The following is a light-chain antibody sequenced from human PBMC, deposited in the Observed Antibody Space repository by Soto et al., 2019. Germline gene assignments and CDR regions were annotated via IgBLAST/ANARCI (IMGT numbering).Light chain of an antibody. J-gene: IGLJ1*01. V-gene: IGLV1-44*01. CDR1: SSNIESHT. CDR3: ATWDDSRKGV. Sequence: QSVLTQPPSVSGAPGQRVTISCTGSSSNIESHTVNWYQQVPGTAPKLLINTNNQRPSGAPDRFSGSKSGASASLAISGLQSEDAATYYCATWDDSRKGVFGTGTKVTVL. CDR2: TNN.